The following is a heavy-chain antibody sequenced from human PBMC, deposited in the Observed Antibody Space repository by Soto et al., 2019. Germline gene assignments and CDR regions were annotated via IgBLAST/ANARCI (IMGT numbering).Heavy chain of an antibody. CDR2: LYYSGST. D-gene: IGHD5-12*01. V-gene: IGHV4-30-4*01. CDR3: AREMATISLDY. CDR1: GGSISSGNYY. J-gene: IGHJ4*02. Sequence: QVQLQESGPGLVKPSQTLSLTCTVSGGSISSGNYYWSWIRQPPGKGLEWIGYLYYSGSTYYNPSRKRSVTISVDTSKNQCSLKLRSVSAAETAVYYCAREMATISLDYWGQGTLVTVS.